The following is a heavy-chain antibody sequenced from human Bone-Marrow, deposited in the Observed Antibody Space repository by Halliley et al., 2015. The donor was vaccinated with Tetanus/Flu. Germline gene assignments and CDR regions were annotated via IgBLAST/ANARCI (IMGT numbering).Heavy chain of an antibody. D-gene: IGHD4-17*01. J-gene: IGHJ4*02. Sequence: RIRSKAGSYTTTYGAAAKGRFTISRDDSKGTAYLQINSLKFEDTAVYYCFSPRDDYGDYGGDSWGQGTLVTVSS. CDR3: FSPRDDYGDYGGDS. CDR2: IRSKAGSYTT. V-gene: IGHV3-73*01.